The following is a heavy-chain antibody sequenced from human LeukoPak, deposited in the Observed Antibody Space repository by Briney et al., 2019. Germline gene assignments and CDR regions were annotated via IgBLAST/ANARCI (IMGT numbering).Heavy chain of an antibody. J-gene: IGHJ6*02. CDR2: VYSSGRT. CDR3: ARERGRLAGSMDV. Sequence: SETLSLTCSVTGGSIDGYYWSWIRQSPAMGLEWIGNVYSSGRTDYSPSFTGRVIISIDRSNNQFSLGLNSVSAADTAVYFCARERGRLAGSMDVWGLGTTVTVSS. V-gene: IGHV4-59*01. CDR1: GGSIDGYY. D-gene: IGHD3-16*01.